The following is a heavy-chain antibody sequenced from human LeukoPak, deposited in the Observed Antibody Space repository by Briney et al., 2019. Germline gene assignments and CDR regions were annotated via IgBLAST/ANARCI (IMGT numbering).Heavy chain of an antibody. J-gene: IGHJ5*02. CDR1: GGSISSHY. CDR2: IYYSGST. Sequence: SETLSLTCTVSGGSISSHYWSWIRQPPGKGLEWIGYIYYSGSTNYNPSLKSRVTMSVDTSKYQFSLKLSSVTAADTAVYYCARGRDWFYPWGQGTLVTVSS. CDR3: ARGRDWFYP. V-gene: IGHV4-59*11.